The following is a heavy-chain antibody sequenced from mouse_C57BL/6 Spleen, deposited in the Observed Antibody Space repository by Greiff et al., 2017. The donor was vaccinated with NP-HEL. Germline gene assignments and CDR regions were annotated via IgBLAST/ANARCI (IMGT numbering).Heavy chain of an antibody. J-gene: IGHJ2*01. CDR3: ARTFYYGRRGYYFDY. CDR1: GFSLTSYA. CDR2: IWTGGGT. V-gene: IGHV2-9-1*01. D-gene: IGHD1-1*01. Sequence: VQLVESGPGLVAPSQSLPITCTVSGFSLTSYAISWVRQPPGKGLEWLGVIWTGGGTNYNSALKSRLSISKDNSKSQVFLKMNSLQTDDTARYYCARTFYYGRRGYYFDYWGQGTTLTVSS.